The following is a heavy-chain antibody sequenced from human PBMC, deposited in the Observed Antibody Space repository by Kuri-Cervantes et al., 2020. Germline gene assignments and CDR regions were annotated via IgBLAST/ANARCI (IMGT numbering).Heavy chain of an antibody. CDR2: INHSGST. CDR3: ARMRDYGRAFDI. Sequence: SETLSLTCAVYGGSFSGYYWSWIRQPPGKGLEWIGEINHSGSTNYNPSLKSRVTISVDTSKNQFSLKLSSVTAADTAVYYCARMRDYGRAFDIWGQGTMVTVSS. J-gene: IGHJ3*02. CDR1: GGSFSGYY. D-gene: IGHD4-17*01. V-gene: IGHV4-34*01.